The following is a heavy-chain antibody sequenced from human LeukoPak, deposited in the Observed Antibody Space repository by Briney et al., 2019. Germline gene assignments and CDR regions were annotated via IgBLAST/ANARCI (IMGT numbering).Heavy chain of an antibody. V-gene: IGHV1-8*01. CDR1: GYTFTSYD. Sequence: ASVKVSCKASGYTFTSYDINWVRQATGQGLEWMGWMNPNSGNTGYAQKFRGRVTMTRNTSISTAYMELSSLRSEDTAVYYCARGEQQLVPYYYYYMDVWGKGTAVTVSS. CDR3: ARGEQQLVPYYYYYMDV. CDR2: MNPNSGNT. D-gene: IGHD6-13*01. J-gene: IGHJ6*03.